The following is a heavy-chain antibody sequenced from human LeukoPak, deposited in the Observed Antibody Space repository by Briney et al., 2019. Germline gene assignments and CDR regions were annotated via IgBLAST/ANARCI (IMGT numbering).Heavy chain of an antibody. CDR3: ARDAHYYDSSGHFDY. CDR2: INPNSGGT. V-gene: IGHV1-2*02. Sequence: ASVKVSCKASRYTFTGYYMHWVRQAPGQGLEWMGWINPNSGGTNYAQKFQGRVTMTRDTSISTAYMELSRLRSDDTAVYYCARDAHYYDSSGHFDYWGQGTLVTVSS. J-gene: IGHJ4*02. D-gene: IGHD3-22*01. CDR1: RYTFTGYY.